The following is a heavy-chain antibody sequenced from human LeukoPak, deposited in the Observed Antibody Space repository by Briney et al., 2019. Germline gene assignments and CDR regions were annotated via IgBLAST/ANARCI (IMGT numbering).Heavy chain of an antibody. Sequence: ASVKVSCKASGGTFSSYDINWVRQATGQGLEWMGWMNPNSGNAGYAQKFQGRVTITRNTSISTAYMELSSLRSEDTAVYYCARGSKFGFWSGNYYMDVWGKGTTVTVSS. D-gene: IGHD3-3*01. J-gene: IGHJ6*03. CDR1: GGTFSSYD. CDR2: MNPNSGNA. CDR3: ARGSKFGFWSGNYYMDV. V-gene: IGHV1-8*03.